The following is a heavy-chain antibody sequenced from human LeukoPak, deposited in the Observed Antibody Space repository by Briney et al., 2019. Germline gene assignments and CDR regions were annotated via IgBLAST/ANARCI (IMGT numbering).Heavy chain of an antibody. D-gene: IGHD6-6*01. CDR3: TRTSSDRSSWFVY. CDR1: GYTFGSYG. J-gene: IGHJ4*02. Sequence: ASVKVSCKAPGYTFGSYGISWVRQAPGQGLEWMGWISCYNGNTNYAQKVQGRLTVTTDTSTSTAYMELRSLRSDDTAVYYCTRTSSDRSSWFVYWGQGTLVSVSS. CDR2: ISCYNGNT. V-gene: IGHV1-18*01.